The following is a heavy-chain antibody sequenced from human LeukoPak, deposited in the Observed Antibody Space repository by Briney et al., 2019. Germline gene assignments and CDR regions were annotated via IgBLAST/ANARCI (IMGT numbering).Heavy chain of an antibody. J-gene: IGHJ6*02. CDR3: ARANWYCSSTSCYASYYYYGMDV. Sequence: GGSLRLSCAASGFTFTNAWMSWVRQAPGKGLEWVANIKQDGSEKYYEDSVKGRFTISRDNAKNSLYLQMNSLRAEDTAVYYCARANWYCSSTSCYASYYYYGMDVWGQGTTVTVSS. D-gene: IGHD2-2*01. V-gene: IGHV3-7*01. CDR2: IKQDGSEK. CDR1: GFTFTNAW.